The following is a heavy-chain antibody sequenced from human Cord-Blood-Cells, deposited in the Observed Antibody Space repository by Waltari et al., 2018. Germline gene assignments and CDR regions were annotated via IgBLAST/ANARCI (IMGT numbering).Heavy chain of an antibody. D-gene: IGHD3-10*01. J-gene: IGHJ4*02. V-gene: IGHV4-30-4*01. CDR2: IYYSRST. CDR3: ARDHYGSGSYDY. Sequence: QVQLQESGPGLVKPSQTLSLTCTVSGGSISSGDYSWSWIRQPPGKGLEWIGYIYYSRSTYYNPSLKSRLTISVDTSKNQFSLNLSSVTTADTAVYYCARDHYGSGSYDYWGQGTLVTVSS. CDR1: GGSISSGDYS.